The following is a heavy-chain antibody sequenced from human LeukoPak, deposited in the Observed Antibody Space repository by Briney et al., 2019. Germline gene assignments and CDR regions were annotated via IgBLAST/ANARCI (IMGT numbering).Heavy chain of an antibody. CDR3: ATICTTTSCSVDY. D-gene: IGHD2-2*01. Sequence: ASVKVSCKASGYTFTSYAITWVRQAPGQGLEWMGWISIFNGNTNYAHSLQGRVTMTTDTSTSTAYMELRSLRSDDTAVYYCATICTTTSCSVDYWGQGTLVTVSS. J-gene: IGHJ4*02. V-gene: IGHV1-18*01. CDR1: GYTFTSYA. CDR2: ISIFNGNT.